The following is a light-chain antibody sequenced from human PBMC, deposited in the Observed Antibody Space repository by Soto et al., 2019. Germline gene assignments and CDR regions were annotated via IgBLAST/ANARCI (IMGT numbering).Light chain of an antibody. V-gene: IGLV4-69*01. CDR3: QTWGTGIHGV. CDR2: LNSDGSH. CDR1: SGHSSYA. J-gene: IGLJ3*02. Sequence: QLVLTQSPSASASLGASVKLTCTLSSGHSSYAIAWHQQQPEKGPRYLMKLNSDGSHSKGDGIPDRFSGSSAGAERYLTSSGLQSEDEADYYCQTWGTGIHGVFRVGTTLTVL.